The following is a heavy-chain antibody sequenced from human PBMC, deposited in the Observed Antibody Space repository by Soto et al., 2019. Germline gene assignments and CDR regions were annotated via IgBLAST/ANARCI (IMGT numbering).Heavy chain of an antibody. J-gene: IGHJ3*02. D-gene: IGHD1-26*01. Sequence: QVQLQESGPGLVKPSETLSLTCTVSGGSIRSYYWSWIRQPPGKGLEWIGSIYYSGSTNYNPSLKSRVTISVDTSKNQFSLKRSSVTAADTAVYYCARRWGGVFDIWGQGTRVTVSS. V-gene: IGHV4-59*08. CDR3: ARRWGGVFDI. CDR2: IYYSGST. CDR1: GGSIRSYY.